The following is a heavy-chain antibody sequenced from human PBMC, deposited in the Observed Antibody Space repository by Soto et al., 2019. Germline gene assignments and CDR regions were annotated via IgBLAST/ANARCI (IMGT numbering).Heavy chain of an antibody. V-gene: IGHV3-30*18. CDR2: ISYDGSNK. D-gene: IGHD2-15*01. J-gene: IGHJ4*02. CDR3: AQDHGVVVDRFDY. CDR1: GFTFSSYG. Sequence: QVQLVESGGGVVQPGRSLRLSCAASGFTFSSYGMHWVRQAPGTGLEWVAVISYDGSNKYYADSVKGRFTISRDNSKNTLYLQMNSLRAEDTAVYYCAQDHGVVVDRFDYWGQGTLVTVSS.